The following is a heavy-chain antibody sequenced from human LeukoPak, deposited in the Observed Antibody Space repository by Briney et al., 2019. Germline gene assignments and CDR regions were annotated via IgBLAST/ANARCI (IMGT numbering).Heavy chain of an antibody. CDR2: IWYGGNNK. V-gene: IGHV3-33*08. J-gene: IGHJ4*02. D-gene: IGHD5-24*01. Sequence: PGGSLRLSCAASGFTFSSYGMHWVRQAPGKGLEWLAVIWYGGNNKHYVDSVQGRFTIYRDNSKHTLYLQLNSLRGEDTAVYFCARGSEGCGYSYWGDYWGQGTVVTVP. CDR1: GFTFSSYG. CDR3: ARGSEGCGYSYWGDY.